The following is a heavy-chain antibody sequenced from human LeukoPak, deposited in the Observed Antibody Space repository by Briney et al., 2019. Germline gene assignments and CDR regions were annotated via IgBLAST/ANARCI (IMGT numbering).Heavy chain of an antibody. CDR1: GGSFSGYY. Sequence: SETLSLTCAVSGGSFSGYYWSWIRQPPGKGLEWIGEINYSGSTNYNPSLKSRVTISVDTSKNQFSLKLSSVTAADTAVYYCARARNPVTTSFLGYWGQGTLVTVSS. D-gene: IGHD4-17*01. CDR3: ARARNPVTTSFLGY. CDR2: INYSGST. J-gene: IGHJ4*02. V-gene: IGHV4-34*01.